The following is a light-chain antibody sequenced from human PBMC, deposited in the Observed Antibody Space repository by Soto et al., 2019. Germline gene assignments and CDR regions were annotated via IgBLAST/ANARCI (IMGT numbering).Light chain of an antibody. Sequence: EIVLTQSPATLSLSPGERATLSCRASQSVSSYLAWYQQKPGQAPRLLMYDTSNRAPGIPARFSGSGSGTDFPLTISSLKPEDFAVYFCQPGIKFLWTVGQGAKVDI. CDR3: QPGIKFLWT. CDR2: DTS. J-gene: IGKJ1*01. V-gene: IGKV3-11*01. CDR1: QSVSSY.